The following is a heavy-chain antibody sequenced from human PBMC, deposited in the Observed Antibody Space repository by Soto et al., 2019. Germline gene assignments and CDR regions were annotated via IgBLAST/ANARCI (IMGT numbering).Heavy chain of an antibody. D-gene: IGHD6-13*01. CDR2: IYYSGST. CDR1: GGSISSYY. V-gene: IGHV4-59*08. CDR3: ARSQQLPPEAYYYMDV. Sequence: SETLSLTCTVSGGSISSYYWSWIRQPPGKGLEWIGYIYYSGSTNYNPSLKSRVTISVDTSKNQFSLKLSSVTAADTAVYYCARSQQLPPEAYYYMDVWGKGTTVTVSS. J-gene: IGHJ6*03.